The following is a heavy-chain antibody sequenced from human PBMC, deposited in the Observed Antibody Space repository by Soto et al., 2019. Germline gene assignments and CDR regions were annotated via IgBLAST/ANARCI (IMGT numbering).Heavy chain of an antibody. D-gene: IGHD1-7*01. Sequence: GGSLRLSCAASGFTFSSYAMHWVRQAPGKGLEWVAVISYDGSNKYYADSVKGRFTISRDNSKNTLYLQMNSLRAEDTAVYYCARDSITGTTLAGNGMDVWGQGTTVTVSS. CDR3: ARDSITGTTLAGNGMDV. CDR1: GFTFSSYA. J-gene: IGHJ6*02. V-gene: IGHV3-30-3*01. CDR2: ISYDGSNK.